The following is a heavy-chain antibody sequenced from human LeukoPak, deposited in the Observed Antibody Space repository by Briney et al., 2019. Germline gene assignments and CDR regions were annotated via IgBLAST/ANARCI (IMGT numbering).Heavy chain of an antibody. J-gene: IGHJ4*02. D-gene: IGHD2-2*01. CDR3: ARLAVPPGNRGWYYEQ. CDR2: INQGGSEK. CDR1: GFIFRNYW. Sequence: GGSLRLPCAPSGFIFRNYWMIGVRRGPGEGREGVANINQGGSEKYYVDSVKGRFTISRDNAKNSLDLQMNSLRVEDTAIYYCARLAVPPGNRGWYYEQWGQGTLVTVSS. V-gene: IGHV3-7*03.